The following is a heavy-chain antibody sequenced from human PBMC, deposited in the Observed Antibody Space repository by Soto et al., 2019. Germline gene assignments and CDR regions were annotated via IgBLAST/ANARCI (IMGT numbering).Heavy chain of an antibody. Sequence: PSETLSLTCTVSGGSIGSGGYYWSWIRQHPGKGLEWIGYIYYSGSTYYNPSLKSRVTISVDTSKNQFSLKLSSVTAADTAVYYCARDRLRSRANYFDYWGQGTLVTVSS. CDR3: ARDRLRSRANYFDY. V-gene: IGHV4-31*03. CDR2: IYYSGST. J-gene: IGHJ4*02. D-gene: IGHD6-13*01. CDR1: GGSIGSGGYY.